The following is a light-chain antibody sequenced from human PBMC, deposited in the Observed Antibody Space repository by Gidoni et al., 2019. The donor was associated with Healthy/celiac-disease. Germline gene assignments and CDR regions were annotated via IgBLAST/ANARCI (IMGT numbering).Light chain of an antibody. V-gene: IGKV1-5*01. J-gene: IGKJ4*01. CDR3: QQYNRYSVT. CDR2: DAS. Sequence: DIPMTQSPSTLSASVGDRVTITCRSSQSISSWLAWYQQKPGKAPKLLIYDASSLESGVPSRFSGSGSGTEFTLTISSLQPDDFATYYCQQYNRYSVTFGGGTKVEIK. CDR1: QSISSW.